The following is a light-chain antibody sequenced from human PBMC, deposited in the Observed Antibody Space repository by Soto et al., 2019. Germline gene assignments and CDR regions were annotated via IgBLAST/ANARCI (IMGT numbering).Light chain of an antibody. CDR2: GAS. CDR1: QSVSSSY. V-gene: IGKV3D-7*01. J-gene: IGKJ4*01. CDR3: QQDYNLPLT. Sequence: ESVMTQSPAALSLSPGERATLSCRASQSVSSSYLSWYQQKPGQAPRLLIYGASTRATGIPARFSGSGSGTDFTLTISSLQPEDFAVYYCQQDYNLPLTFGGGTKVDI.